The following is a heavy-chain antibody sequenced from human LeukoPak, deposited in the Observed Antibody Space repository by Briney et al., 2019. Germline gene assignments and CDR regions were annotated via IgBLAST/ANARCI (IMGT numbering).Heavy chain of an antibody. D-gene: IGHD2-2*02. V-gene: IGHV3-30-3*01. Sequence: GGSLRLSCAASGFTFSTYAMHWVRQAPGKGLEWVAVISYDGSNKDYADSVKGRFTISRDNSKNTLYLQMNSLRDEDTAIYYCARASRLGGGYCSTTSCYIYDYWGQGTLVTVSS. J-gene: IGHJ4*02. CDR3: ARASRLGGGYCSTTSCYIYDY. CDR2: ISYDGSNK. CDR1: GFTFSTYA.